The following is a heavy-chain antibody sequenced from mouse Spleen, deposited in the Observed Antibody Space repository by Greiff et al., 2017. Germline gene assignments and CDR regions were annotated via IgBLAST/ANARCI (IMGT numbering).Heavy chain of an antibody. Sequence: DVMLVESGGGLVKPGGSLKLSCAASGFTFSDYGMAWVRQAPGKGPEWVAFISNLAYSIYYADTVTGRFTISRENAKNTLYLEMSSLRSEDTAMYYCARPGSNYNWYFDVWGAGTTVTVSS. J-gene: IGHJ1*01. D-gene: IGHD2-5*01. CDR3: ARPGSNYNWYFDV. V-gene: IGHV5-15*01. CDR1: GFTFSDYG. CDR2: ISNLAYSI.